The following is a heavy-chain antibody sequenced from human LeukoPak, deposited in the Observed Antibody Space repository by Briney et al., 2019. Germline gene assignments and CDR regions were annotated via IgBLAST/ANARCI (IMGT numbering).Heavy chain of an antibody. J-gene: IGHJ6*02. CDR3: ARERVRAAAGAKLAHYGMDV. Sequence: GGSLRLSCAASGFTFSSYGMHWVRQAPGKGLEWVAVIWYDGSNKYYADSVKGRFTISRDNSKNALYLQMNSLRAEDTAVYYCARERVRAAAGAKLAHYGMDVWGQGTTVTVSS. D-gene: IGHD6-13*01. CDR1: GFTFSSYG. V-gene: IGHV3-33*01. CDR2: IWYDGSNK.